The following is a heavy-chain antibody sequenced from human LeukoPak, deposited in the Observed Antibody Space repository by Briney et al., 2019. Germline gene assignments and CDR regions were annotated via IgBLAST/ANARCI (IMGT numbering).Heavy chain of an antibody. D-gene: IGHD3-10*01. CDR2: IYYSGST. Sequence: PSETLSLTCTVSGGSISSGGYYWSWIRQHPGKGLEWIGYIYYSGSTYYNTSLKSRVTISVDTSKNQFSLKLSSVTAADTAVYYCANYGSGSYRFDPWGQGTLVTVSS. V-gene: IGHV4-31*03. CDR3: ANYGSGSYRFDP. J-gene: IGHJ5*02. CDR1: GGSISSGGYY.